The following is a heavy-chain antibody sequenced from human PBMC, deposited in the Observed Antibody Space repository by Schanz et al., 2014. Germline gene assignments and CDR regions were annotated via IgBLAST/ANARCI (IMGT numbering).Heavy chain of an antibody. V-gene: IGHV3-11*06. CDR3: ARDRSPYTVFDY. D-gene: IGHD2-2*02. J-gene: IGHJ4*02. CDR1: GFTFSDYY. CDR2: ISSSSSHT. Sequence: QVQLVESGGAVVQPGGSLRLSCAASGFTFSDYYMSWIRQAPGKGLEWVSYISSSSSHTNYADSVKGRFTISRDNAKNSLYLQMNSLRAEDTAVYYCARDRSPYTVFDYWGQGTLVTVSS.